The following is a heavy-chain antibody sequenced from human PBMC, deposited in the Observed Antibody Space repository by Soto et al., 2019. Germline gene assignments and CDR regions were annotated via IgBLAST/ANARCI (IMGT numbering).Heavy chain of an antibody. CDR1: GGSISSNDFY. Sequence: QVQLQESGPGLVKPSQTLSLTCIVSGGSISSNDFYWSWIRQHPGKGLEWIGYIYYSGNTYYNPSLKSRVTILVDTYKNDFSMKVSSVTYSHTPVYYCARISASCQSFFDSWGQGTLVTVSS. J-gene: IGHJ5*01. D-gene: IGHD2-2*01. V-gene: IGHV4-31*03. CDR3: ARISASCQSFFDS. CDR2: IYYSGNT.